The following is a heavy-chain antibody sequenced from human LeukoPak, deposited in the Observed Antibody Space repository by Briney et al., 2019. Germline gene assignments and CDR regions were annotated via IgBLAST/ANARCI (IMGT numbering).Heavy chain of an antibody. D-gene: IGHD3-9*01. CDR3: AMTDRYAGRPFDY. CDR1: GYSLIELA. CDR2: FDPEDGEDGET. Sequence: ASVTVSCKVSGYSLIELAMHWVRQAPGKGLEWVGSFDPEDGEDGETHYAQKFQGRVTMTEDASTDTAYMELTSLSPEDTALYYCAMTDRYAGRPFDYWGQGTLVTVSS. V-gene: IGHV1-24*01. J-gene: IGHJ4*02.